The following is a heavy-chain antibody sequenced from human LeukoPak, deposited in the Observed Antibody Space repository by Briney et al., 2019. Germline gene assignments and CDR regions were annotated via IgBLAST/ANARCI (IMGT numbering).Heavy chain of an antibody. CDR1: GYTFSSYD. Sequence: ASVKVSCKASGYTFSSYDINWVRQAPGQGLEWMGWMNPNSGNTGYAQKFQGRVTLTRDSSTSTAYMELSSLRSEDTAVYYCVRGTPMAAAATPRWFDPWGQGTLVTVSS. J-gene: IGHJ5*02. V-gene: IGHV1-8*01. CDR3: VRGTPMAAAATPRWFDP. D-gene: IGHD6-25*01. CDR2: MNPNSGNT.